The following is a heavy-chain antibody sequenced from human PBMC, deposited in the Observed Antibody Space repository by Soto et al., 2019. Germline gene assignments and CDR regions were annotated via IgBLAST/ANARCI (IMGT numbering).Heavy chain of an antibody. Sequence: EVQLLESGGGLVQPGGSLRLSCAASGFSFSNYAMNWVRQAPGKGLEWVSGISGGGGGTYYADSVKGRFIISRDNSKNTVYLQMNSLRAEDTAFYYCAKDSISGRETFKFDSWGQGTLVTVSS. J-gene: IGHJ4*02. CDR3: AKDSISGRETFKFDS. V-gene: IGHV3-23*01. D-gene: IGHD3-10*01. CDR2: ISGGGGGT. CDR1: GFSFSNYA.